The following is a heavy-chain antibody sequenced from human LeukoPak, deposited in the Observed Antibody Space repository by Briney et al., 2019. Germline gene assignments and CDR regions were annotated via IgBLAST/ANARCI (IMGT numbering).Heavy chain of an antibody. V-gene: IGHV4-34*01. CDR2: INHSGST. CDR1: RESFSGYY. D-gene: IGHD3-10*01. CDR3: ARGLHYYGSGSYCDY. Sequence: KPSETLSLTCAVYRESFSGYYWSWIRQPPGKGLEWIGEINHSGSTNYNPSLKSRVTISVDTSKNQFSLKLSSVTAADTAVYYCARGLHYYGSGSYCDYWGQGTLVTVSS. J-gene: IGHJ4*02.